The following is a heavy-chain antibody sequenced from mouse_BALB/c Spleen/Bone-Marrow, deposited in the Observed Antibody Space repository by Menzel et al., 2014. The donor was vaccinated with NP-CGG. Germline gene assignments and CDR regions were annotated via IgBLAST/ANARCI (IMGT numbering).Heavy chain of an antibody. CDR2: IDPANGNT. V-gene: IGHV14-3*02. CDR3: ARWEYYAMDY. D-gene: IGHD4-1*01. J-gene: IGHJ4*01. Sequence: VQLQQSGAELVKPGASVKLSCTASGFNIKDTYMHWVKQRPEQGLEWIGRIDPANGNTKYDPKFQGKATITAGTSSNXAYLQLSSLTSEDTAVYYCARWEYYAMDYWGQGTSVTVSS. CDR1: GFNIKDTY.